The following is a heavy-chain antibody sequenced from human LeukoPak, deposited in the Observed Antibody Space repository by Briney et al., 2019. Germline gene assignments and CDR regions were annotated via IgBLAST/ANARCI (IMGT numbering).Heavy chain of an antibody. CDR3: ALPRGSPGPLGAFDI. Sequence: ASVKVSCKASGYTCTSYGISWVRQAPGQGLEWMGWISAYNGNTNYAQKLQGRVTMTTDTSTSTAYMELRSLRSDDTAAYYCALPRGSPGPLGAFDIWGQGTMVTVSS. CDR2: ISAYNGNT. V-gene: IGHV1-18*01. J-gene: IGHJ3*02. D-gene: IGHD3-16*01. CDR1: GYTCTSYG.